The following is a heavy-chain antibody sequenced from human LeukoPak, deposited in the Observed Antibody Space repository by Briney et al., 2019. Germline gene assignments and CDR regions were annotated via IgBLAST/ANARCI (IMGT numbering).Heavy chain of an antibody. CDR1: GGSISSGGYY. D-gene: IGHD3-22*01. CDR3: ASDYYDEAFDI. Sequence: SETLSLTCTVSGGSISSGGYYWSWSRQPPGKGLEWIGYIYHSGSTYYNPSLKSRVTISVDRSKNQFSLKLSSVTAADTAVYYCASDYYDEAFDIWGQGTIVTVSS. V-gene: IGHV4-30-2*01. CDR2: IYHSGST. J-gene: IGHJ3*02.